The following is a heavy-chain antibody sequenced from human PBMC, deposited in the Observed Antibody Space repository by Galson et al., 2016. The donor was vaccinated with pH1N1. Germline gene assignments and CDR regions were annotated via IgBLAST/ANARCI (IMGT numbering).Heavy chain of an antibody. CDR3: ARSRRKAEVGTHGDFYNGMCV. D-gene: IGHD6-13*01. CDR2: IDWDDSK. V-gene: IGHV2-70*04. Sequence: PALVKPPQTLTLTCTFSGFSLSTTGMRVSWIRQPPGKALEWLARIDWDDSKFYSTSLKTRVTISKDTSKNQVVLEMTNMDPVDTATYYCARSRRKAEVGTHGDFYNGMCVWGPGTTVTVSS. J-gene: IGHJ6*02. CDR1: GFSLSTTGMR.